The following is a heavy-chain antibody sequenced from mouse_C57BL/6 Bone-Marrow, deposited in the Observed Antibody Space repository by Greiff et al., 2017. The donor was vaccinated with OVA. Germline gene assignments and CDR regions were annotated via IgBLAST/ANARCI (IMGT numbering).Heavy chain of an antibody. V-gene: IGHV5-4*03. Sequence: EVKLMESGGGLVKPGGSLKLSCAASGFTFSSYAMSWVHQTPEKRLEWVATISDGGSYTYYPDNVKGRFTISRDNAKNNLYLQMSHLKSEDTAMYYCLIYYDYDDGPFFAYWGQGTLVTVSA. J-gene: IGHJ3*01. CDR3: LIYYDYDDGPFFAY. CDR2: ISDGGSYT. CDR1: GFTFSSYA. D-gene: IGHD2-4*01.